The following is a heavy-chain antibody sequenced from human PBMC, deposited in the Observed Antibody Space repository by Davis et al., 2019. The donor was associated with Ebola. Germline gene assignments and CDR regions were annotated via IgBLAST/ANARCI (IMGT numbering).Heavy chain of an antibody. D-gene: IGHD1-26*01. CDR3: ARRVGARSGFDY. V-gene: IGHV1-8*01. J-gene: IGHJ4*02. CDR2: MNPNSGNT. CDR1: RYTFTKYD. Sequence: ASVKVSCKASRYTFTKYDIAWVRQASGQGLEWMGWMNPNSGNTGYAQKFQGRITMTRNIAIITSYMELNSLTSENTAVYYCARRVGARSGFDYWGQGTLVTVSS.